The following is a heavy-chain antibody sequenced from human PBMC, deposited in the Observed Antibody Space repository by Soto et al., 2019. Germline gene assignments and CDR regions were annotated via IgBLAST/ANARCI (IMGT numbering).Heavy chain of an antibody. CDR3: ARDENREGYCSGGNCYLYAFDI. CDR2: IIPIFGTA. J-gene: IGHJ3*02. V-gene: IGHV1-69*13. CDR1: GGSFSSYS. Sequence: SVKGSCQASGGSFSSYSISWVRQAPGQGLEWMGGIIPIFGTANYAQKFQGRVTITADESTSTAYMELSSLRSEDTAVYYCARDENREGYCSGGNCYLYAFDIWGHGTMVSVSS. D-gene: IGHD2-15*01.